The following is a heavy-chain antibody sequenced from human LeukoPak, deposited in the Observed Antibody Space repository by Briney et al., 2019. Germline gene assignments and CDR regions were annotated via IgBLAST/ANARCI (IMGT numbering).Heavy chain of an antibody. CDR2: ISYDGSNK. D-gene: IGHD2-21*02. V-gene: IGHV3-30*04. CDR1: GFTFSPYA. J-gene: IGHJ4*02. CDR3: ARGAQMAVTQPLDY. Sequence: GGSLRLSCAASGFTFSPYAMHWVCQAPGKGLEWVAIISYDGSNKYYADSAKGRFTISRDDSKNTLYLQMNSLRAEDTAVYYCARGAQMAVTQPLDYWGQGTLVTVSS.